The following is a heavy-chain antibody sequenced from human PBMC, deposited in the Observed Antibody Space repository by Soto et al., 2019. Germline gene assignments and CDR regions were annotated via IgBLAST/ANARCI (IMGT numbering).Heavy chain of an antibody. CDR2: IYYSGST. CDR1: GGSISSSSYY. J-gene: IGHJ6*02. CDR3: ARNIAAAGTVDYYYGMDV. D-gene: IGHD6-13*01. Sequence: SETLSLTCTVSGGSISSSSYYWGWIRQPPGKGLEWIGSIYYSGSTYYNPSLKSRVTISVDTSKNQFSLKLSSVTAADTAVYYCARNIAAAGTVDYYYGMDVWGQGTTVTSP. V-gene: IGHV4-39*01.